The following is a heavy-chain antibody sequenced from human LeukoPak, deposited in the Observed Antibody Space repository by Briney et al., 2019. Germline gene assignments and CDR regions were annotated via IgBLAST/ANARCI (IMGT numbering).Heavy chain of an antibody. CDR1: GFTFSSYA. Sequence: GGSLRLSCAASGFTFSSYAMSWVRQAPGKGLEWVSAISGSGGSTYYADSVKGRFTISRDNSKNTLYLQMNSLRAEDTAVYYCAKTHLGYKAAADYWGQRTLVTVSS. CDR2: ISGSGGST. D-gene: IGHD6-13*01. V-gene: IGHV3-23*01. CDR3: AKTHLGYKAAADY. J-gene: IGHJ4*02.